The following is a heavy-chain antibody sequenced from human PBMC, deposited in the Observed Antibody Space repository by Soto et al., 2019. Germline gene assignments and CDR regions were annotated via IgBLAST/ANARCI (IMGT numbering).Heavy chain of an antibody. V-gene: IGHV3-23*01. D-gene: IGHD2-2*01. CDR2: ISGSGGST. CDR1: GFTFSSYA. Sequence: EVQLLESGGGLVQPGGSLRLSCAASGFTFSSYAMSWVRQAPGKGLEWVSAISGSGGSTYYADSVKGRLTISRDNSKNTLYLQMNSLRAEDTAVYYCAKGYCSSTSCPPDPYYYYYYMDVWGKGTTVTVSS. CDR3: AKGYCSSTSCPPDPYYYYYYMDV. J-gene: IGHJ6*03.